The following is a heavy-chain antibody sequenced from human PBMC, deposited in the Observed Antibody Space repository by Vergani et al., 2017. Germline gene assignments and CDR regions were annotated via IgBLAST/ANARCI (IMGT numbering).Heavy chain of an antibody. Sequence: QVQLVESAGGVVQPGGSLRLSCAASGFTFSNFGMHWIRQAPGKGLEWLAYIGKDGINTRYRDAVKGRFTVSRENSKDILYLQMDSLRSAETALYYSAKYLPDSPDGFPDAWGPGTLVIVSS. CDR1: GFTFSNFG. D-gene: IGHD2-15*01. J-gene: IGHJ5*02. CDR3: AKYLPDSPDGFPDA. V-gene: IGHV3-30*02. CDR2: IGKDGINT.